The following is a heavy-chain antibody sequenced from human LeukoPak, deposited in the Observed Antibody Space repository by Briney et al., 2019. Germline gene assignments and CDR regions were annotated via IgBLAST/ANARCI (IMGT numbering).Heavy chain of an antibody. Sequence: SSETLSLTCAVYGGSFSGYYWSWIRQPPGEGLEWIGEINHSGSTNYNPSLKSRVTISVDTSKNQFSLKLSSVTAADTAVYYCARGPYCSSTSCYWRHFDYWGQGTLVTVSS. CDR3: ARGPYCSSTSCYWRHFDY. D-gene: IGHD2-2*01. J-gene: IGHJ4*02. V-gene: IGHV4-34*01. CDR1: GGSFSGYY. CDR2: INHSGST.